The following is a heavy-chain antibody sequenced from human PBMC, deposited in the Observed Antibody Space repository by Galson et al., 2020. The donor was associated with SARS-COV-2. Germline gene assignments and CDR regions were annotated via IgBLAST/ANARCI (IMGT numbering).Heavy chain of an antibody. J-gene: IGHJ6*02. CDR2: ISYDGSNK. CDR3: AKDHRSRWFGELLEHYYGMDV. D-gene: IGHD3-10*01. V-gene: IGHV3-30*18. CDR1: GFTFSSYG. Sequence: TGGSLRLSCAASGFTFSSYGMHWVRQAPGKGLEWVAVISYDGSNKYYADSVKGRFTISRDNSKNTLYLQMNSLSAEGTAVYYCAKDHRSRWFGELLEHYYGMDVWGQGTTVTVSS.